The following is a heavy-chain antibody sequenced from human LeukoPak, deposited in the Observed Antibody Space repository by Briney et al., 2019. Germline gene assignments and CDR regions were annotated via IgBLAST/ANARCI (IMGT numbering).Heavy chain of an antibody. CDR1: GFTFSSYW. V-gene: IGHV3-7*01. Sequence: GGSLRLSCAASGFTFSSYWMSWVRQAPGKGLEWVANIKQDGSEKYYVDSVKGRFTISRDNAKNSLYLQMNSLRAEDTAVYYCARPPGIAAAGTGWDYWGQGTLVTVSS. J-gene: IGHJ4*02. CDR3: ARPPGIAAAGTGWDY. D-gene: IGHD6-13*01. CDR2: IKQDGSEK.